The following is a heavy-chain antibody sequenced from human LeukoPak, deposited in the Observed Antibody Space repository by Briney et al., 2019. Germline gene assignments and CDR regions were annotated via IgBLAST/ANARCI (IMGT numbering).Heavy chain of an antibody. D-gene: IGHD5-18*01. Sequence: GGSLRLSCAASGFTFSSYSMNWVRQAPGKGLEWVSAISGSGGSTYYADSVKGRFTISRDNSKNTLYLQMNSLRAEDTAVYYCAKRLGSPRELWSHFDYWGQGTLVTVSS. J-gene: IGHJ4*02. CDR3: AKRLGSPRELWSHFDY. CDR1: GFTFSSYS. V-gene: IGHV3-23*01. CDR2: ISGSGGST.